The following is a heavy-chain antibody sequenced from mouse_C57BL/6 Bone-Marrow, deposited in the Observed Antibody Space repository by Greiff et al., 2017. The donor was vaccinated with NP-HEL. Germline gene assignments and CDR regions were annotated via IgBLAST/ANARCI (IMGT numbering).Heavy chain of an antibody. Sequence: VQLQESGAELVKPGASVKLSCKASGYTFTEYTIHWVKQRSGQGLEWIGWFYPGSGSIKYNEKFKGKATLTADKSSSTAYMELSRLTSEDSAVYFCARHEAGGYGFDYWGQGTTLTVSS. CDR3: ARHEAGGYGFDY. J-gene: IGHJ2*01. CDR1: GYTFTEYT. V-gene: IGHV1-62-2*01. D-gene: IGHD2-2*01. CDR2: FYPGSGSI.